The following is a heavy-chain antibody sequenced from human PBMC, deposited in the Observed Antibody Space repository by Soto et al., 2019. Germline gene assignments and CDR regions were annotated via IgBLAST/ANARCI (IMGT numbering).Heavy chain of an antibody. CDR1: GYTFTIYG. Sequence: ASVKVSCKASGYTFTIYGIGWARQAPGQGLEWMGWINAYNGNTNYAQNLQGRVTLTTDTSTSTAYMELRSLRSNDTAIYYCAMVDVYVTPSPQDVRGQGTTVTVSS. D-gene: IGHD3-16*01. CDR2: INAYNGNT. V-gene: IGHV1-18*01. CDR3: AMVDVYVTPSPQDV. J-gene: IGHJ6*02.